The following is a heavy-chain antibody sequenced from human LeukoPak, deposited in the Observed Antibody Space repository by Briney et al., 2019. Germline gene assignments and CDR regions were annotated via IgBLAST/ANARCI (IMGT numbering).Heavy chain of an antibody. CDR3: ARAPANWEDAFDI. CDR2: VSYSGST. CDR1: GDSISSTTYY. Sequence: SETLSLTCTVSGDSISSTTYYWGWIRQSPGKGLEWIGSVSYSGSTFYNPSLTRRVTVSVDTSKNQFSLRLSSVTAADTAVYYCARAPANWEDAFDIWGQGIMVTVSS. V-gene: IGHV4-39*01. J-gene: IGHJ3*02. D-gene: IGHD7-27*01.